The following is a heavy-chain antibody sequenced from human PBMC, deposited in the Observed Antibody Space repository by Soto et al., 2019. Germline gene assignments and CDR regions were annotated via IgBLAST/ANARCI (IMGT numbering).Heavy chain of an antibody. CDR1: CCSISSGDYY. CDR2: IYYCGNS. CDR3: ARARGYDSGGYYATFDC. Sequence: QVQLQESGPGLVKPSQTLSLTCTVSCCSISSGDYYWSWIRQPPGKGLEWVGYIYYCGNSYYNPSLKSRVTISVDTSHSQFSLKRISVTAGDTAVYYCARARGYDSGGYYATFDCWGQGTLVTVSS. D-gene: IGHD3-22*01. J-gene: IGHJ4*02. V-gene: IGHV4-30-4*01.